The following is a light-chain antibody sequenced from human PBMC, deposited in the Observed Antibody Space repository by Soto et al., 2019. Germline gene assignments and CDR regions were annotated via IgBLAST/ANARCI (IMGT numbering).Light chain of an antibody. Sequence: DIQMTQSPSSVYAFVGDRVTIVCRASQAISDWLAWYQQKPGKAPKVLIYAASSLQSGVPSRFSGSGSGTDFTLTISSPLPEDFATYYCQEANSFPITFGQGTRLEIK. CDR1: QAISDW. CDR2: AAS. V-gene: IGKV1-12*01. CDR3: QEANSFPIT. J-gene: IGKJ5*01.